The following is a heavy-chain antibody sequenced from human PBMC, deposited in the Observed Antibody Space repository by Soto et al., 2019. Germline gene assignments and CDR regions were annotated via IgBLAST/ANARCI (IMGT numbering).Heavy chain of an antibody. CDR2: ISWNSGSI. D-gene: IGHD5-12*01. CDR1: GFTFDDYA. J-gene: IGHJ4*02. CDR3: AKGSGYRYYFDY. V-gene: IGHV3-9*01. Sequence: GGSLRLSCAASGFTFDDYAMHWVRQAPGKGLEWVSGISWNSGSIGYADSVKGRFTISRDNAKNSLYLQMNSLRAEDTALYYCAKGSGYRYYFDYWGQGTLVTVSS.